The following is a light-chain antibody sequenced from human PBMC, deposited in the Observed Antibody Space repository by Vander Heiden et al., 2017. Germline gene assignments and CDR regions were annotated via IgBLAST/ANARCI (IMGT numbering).Light chain of an antibody. J-gene: IGKJ1*01. Sequence: DIRLTQSPSSLSSSVGHGVTITSRASQAITTSLNWYQQKPGQAPKVLIYDASSLQSGVPSTFSGRGSRTDFTLTISSLQPEDFATYYCQQIYTPRWTFGQGTKLDIK. CDR1: QAITTS. V-gene: IGKV1-39*01. CDR2: DAS. CDR3: QQIYTPRWT.